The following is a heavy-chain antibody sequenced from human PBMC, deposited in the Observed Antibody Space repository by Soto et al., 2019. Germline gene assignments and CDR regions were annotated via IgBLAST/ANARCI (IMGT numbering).Heavy chain of an antibody. Sequence: EVQLVESGGGLVQPGGPLRLSFEASGVTVISNNRSWAAKAPGKGLEWVSVINSGGSTYYADSVKGRFTISRDNSKNTLYLQMNSLRVEDTAMYYCASSGSKPRFDYWGQGTLVTVSS. CDR3: ASSGSKPRFDY. D-gene: IGHD1-26*01. V-gene: IGHV3-66*01. CDR2: INSGGST. J-gene: IGHJ4*02. CDR1: GVTVISNN.